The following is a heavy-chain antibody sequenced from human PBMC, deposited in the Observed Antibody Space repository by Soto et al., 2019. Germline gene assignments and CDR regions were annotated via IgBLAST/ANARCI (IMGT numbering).Heavy chain of an antibody. CDR3: ARGPSDDSGSSPFDY. CDR2: INPSGGST. J-gene: IGHJ4*02. D-gene: IGHD1-26*01. CDR1: GYTFTSYY. V-gene: IGHV1-46*01. Sequence: ASVKVSCKXSGYTFTSYYMHWVRQAPGQGLEWMGIINPSGGSTSYAQKFQGRVTMTRDTSTSTVYMELSSLRSEDTAVYYCARGPSDDSGSSPFDYWGQGTLVTVSS.